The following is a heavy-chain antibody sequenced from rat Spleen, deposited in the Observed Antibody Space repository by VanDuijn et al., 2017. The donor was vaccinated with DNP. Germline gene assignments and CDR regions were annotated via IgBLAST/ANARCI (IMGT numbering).Heavy chain of an antibody. J-gene: IGHJ4*01. D-gene: IGHD4-1*01. Sequence: EVQLVESGGDLVQPGRSLKVSCVVSGFTFNNYWMTWIRQVPGKGLEWVASIANGGGGTYYPHSVRGRFTISRDDAKNTLYLQMNSLRSEDTATYYCARDRSIRVPYVMDVWGQGTSVTVSS. CDR2: IANGGGGT. V-gene: IGHV5-31*01. CDR3: ARDRSIRVPYVMDV. CDR1: GFTFNNYW.